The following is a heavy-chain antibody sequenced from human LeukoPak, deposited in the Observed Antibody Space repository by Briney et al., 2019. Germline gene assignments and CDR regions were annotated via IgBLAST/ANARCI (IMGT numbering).Heavy chain of an antibody. D-gene: IGHD6-13*01. CDR2: ISGSGGST. Sequence: GGSLRLSYAAYGFTFSSYAMSWVRQAPGKGLEWVTAISGSGGSTYYADSVKGRFTISRDNSKNTLYLQMNSLRAEDTAVYYCANLPGYSSSWYPFDYWGQGTLVTVSS. J-gene: IGHJ4*02. CDR1: GFTFSSYA. V-gene: IGHV3-23*01. CDR3: ANLPGYSSSWYPFDY.